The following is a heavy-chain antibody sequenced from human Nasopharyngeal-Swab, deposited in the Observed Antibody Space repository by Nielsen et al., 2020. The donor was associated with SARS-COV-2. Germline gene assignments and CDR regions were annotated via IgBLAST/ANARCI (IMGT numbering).Heavy chain of an antibody. CDR1: GGTFSTYA. CDR3: AREAGDSSGYTLVVWDS. CDR2: IIPLFGIA. V-gene: IGHV1-69*04. Sequence: SVKVSCKTSGGTFSTYAISWVRQAPGQGLEWMGRIIPLFGIANYAQKFQGRVTITADKSTSTAYMGLSSLRSEDTAVYYCAREAGDSSGYTLVVWDSWGQGTLVTVSS. J-gene: IGHJ4*02. D-gene: IGHD3-22*01.